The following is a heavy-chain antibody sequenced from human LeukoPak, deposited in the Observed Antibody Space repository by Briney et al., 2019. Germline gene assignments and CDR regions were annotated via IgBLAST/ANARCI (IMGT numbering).Heavy chain of an antibody. D-gene: IGHD2-2*02. CDR3: ARGWGYCSGTSCYIDY. Sequence: GGSLRLSCAASGFTFSSYAMHWVRQAPGEGLEWVAIISYDGSRKYYADSVKGRFTISRDNSQNKMFLQMNSLRSEDTAVYYCARGWGYCSGTSCYIDYWGQGTLVTVSS. CDR1: GFTFSSYA. CDR2: ISYDGSRK. J-gene: IGHJ4*02. V-gene: IGHV3-30*04.